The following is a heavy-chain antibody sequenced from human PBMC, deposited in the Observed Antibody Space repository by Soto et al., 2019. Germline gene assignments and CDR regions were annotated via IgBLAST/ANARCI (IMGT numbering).Heavy chain of an antibody. D-gene: IGHD6-13*01. CDR2: ISGSGDST. J-gene: IGHJ6*04. CDR1: GFTFSSYA. Sequence: EVQLLESGGGLVQPGGSLRLSCAASGFTFSSYAMSWVRQATGKGLEWVSVISGSGDSTYYADSVRVRFTISRDNSKTTLYLQMNSLRAEATAVYYCAKDRDGAAAGPTKFYGMDVWCKGTTVTVSS. CDR3: AKDRDGAAAGPTKFYGMDV. V-gene: IGHV3-23*01.